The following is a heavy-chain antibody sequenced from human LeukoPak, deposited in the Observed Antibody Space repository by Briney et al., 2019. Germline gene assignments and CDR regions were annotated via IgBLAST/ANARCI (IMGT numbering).Heavy chain of an antibody. CDR1: GFTFRSYS. V-gene: IGHV3-64D*06. D-gene: IGHD4-11*01. CDR2: ISVGGSTT. CDR3: VKDLLQVTMKKLDH. Sequence: PGGSLRLSCTASGFTFRSYSLNWVRQAPGEGLEWVSYISVGGSTTSYADSVRGRFTISRDNSKNTLYLQMSSLRPEDTAVYYCVKDLLQVTMKKLDHWGQGTLVTVSS. J-gene: IGHJ4*02.